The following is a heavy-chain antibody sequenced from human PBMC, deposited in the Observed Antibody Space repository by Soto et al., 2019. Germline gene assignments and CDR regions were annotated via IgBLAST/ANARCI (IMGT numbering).Heavy chain of an antibody. CDR3: ARAFKRYSSPPGLLEY. V-gene: IGHV4-30-4*01. CDR2: IYYSGNT. D-gene: IGHD6-13*01. Sequence: SETLSPTCTVSGDSISSGDYYWSWIRQPPGKGLEWIGCIYYSGNTYYNPSLKRRFSTSVDTSKNQFSLQLSSVTVADTAVYYCARAFKRYSSPPGLLEYWGLGTRAPVS. CDR1: GDSISSGDYY. J-gene: IGHJ4*02.